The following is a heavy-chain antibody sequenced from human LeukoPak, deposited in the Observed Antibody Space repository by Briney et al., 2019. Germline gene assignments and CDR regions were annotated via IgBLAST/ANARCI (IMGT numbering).Heavy chain of an antibody. Sequence: SETLTPTCGVYGGSFNDYYWSWIRQPPGKGLEWIAEIHHSGSTNYNPSLKSRVTISVDTSKNQFSLKLSSVTAADTAVYYCARPRGYYDYVWGSYRPGYFDYWGQGTLVTVSS. V-gene: IGHV4-34*01. D-gene: IGHD3-16*02. J-gene: IGHJ4*02. CDR1: GGSFNDYY. CDR3: ARPRGYYDYVWGSYRPGYFDY. CDR2: IHHSGST.